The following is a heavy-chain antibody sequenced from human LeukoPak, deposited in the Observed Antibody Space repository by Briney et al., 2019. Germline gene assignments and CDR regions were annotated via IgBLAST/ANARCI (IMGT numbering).Heavy chain of an antibody. V-gene: IGHV1-2*02. Sequence: ASVKVSCKASGYTFTGYYMHWVRQAPGQGLEWMGWISPNSGGTNYAQKFQGRVTMTRDTSISTAYMELSRLRADDTALYYCARGGKVAVGGYYYYYMDVWGKGTTVTVSS. D-gene: IGHD6-19*01. J-gene: IGHJ6*03. CDR2: ISPNSGGT. CDR1: GYTFTGYY. CDR3: ARGGKVAVGGYYYYYMDV.